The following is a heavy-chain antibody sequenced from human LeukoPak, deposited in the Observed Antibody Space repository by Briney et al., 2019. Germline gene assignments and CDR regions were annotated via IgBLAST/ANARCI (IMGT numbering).Heavy chain of an antibody. CDR3: VREGTFASPEAGRRIDSFDI. CDR1: GFTFSTYW. CDR2: INQDGSEK. V-gene: IGHV3-7*01. J-gene: IGHJ3*02. Sequence: GGSLRLSCAASGFTFSTYWMSWVRQAPGKGLEWVANINQDGSEKYYVDSVKGRFTIFRDNANLYLQMNTLRPGDTAVYYCVREGTFASPEAGRRIDSFDIWGQGTMVTVSS. D-gene: IGHD6-13*01.